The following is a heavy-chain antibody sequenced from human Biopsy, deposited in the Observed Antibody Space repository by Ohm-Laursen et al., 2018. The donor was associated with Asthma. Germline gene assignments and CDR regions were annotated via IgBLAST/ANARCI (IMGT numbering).Heavy chain of an antibody. V-gene: IGHV1-3*04. D-gene: IGHD3/OR15-3a*01. CDR3: ARTYYDFLTGQVKDVFGV. CDR2: VNTVNGDT. Sequence: ASVKVSCKASGYNFISFAIHWVRQAPGQRLEWMGWVNTVNGDTKYSQKFQGRVTITRDTSASTAYMEPRSLRSEDTATYYCARTYYDFLTGQVKDVFGVWGQGTMVTVSS. J-gene: IGHJ3*01. CDR1: GYNFISFA.